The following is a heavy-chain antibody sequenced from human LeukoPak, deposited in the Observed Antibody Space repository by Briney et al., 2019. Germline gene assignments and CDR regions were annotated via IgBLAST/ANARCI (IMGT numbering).Heavy chain of an antibody. Sequence: AVKVSCKASGGTFSSYAISGVRQAPGQGLDWMGGIIPMFGTANYAQKFQGRVTITADKSTRTAYMELTRLRSEDTAVYYCARGGNCNPLWSDPWSQRTLATASS. V-gene: IGHV1-69*06. CDR1: GGTFSSYA. CDR2: IIPMFGTA. J-gene: IGHJ5*02. CDR3: ARGGNCNPLWSDP. D-gene: IGHD1-1*01.